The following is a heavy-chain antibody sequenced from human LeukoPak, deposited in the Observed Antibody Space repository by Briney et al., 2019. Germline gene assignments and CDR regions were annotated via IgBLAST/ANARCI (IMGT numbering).Heavy chain of an antibody. CDR3: ARCPDIVVVPAATTFDP. Sequence: ASVKVSCKASGYTFTSYGISWVRQAPGQGLEWMGWISAYNGNTNYAQKLQGRVTMTTDTSTSTAYMELRSLRSDDTAVYYCARCPDIVVVPAATTFDPWSQGTLVTVSS. J-gene: IGHJ5*02. D-gene: IGHD2-2*01. V-gene: IGHV1-18*01. CDR2: ISAYNGNT. CDR1: GYTFTSYG.